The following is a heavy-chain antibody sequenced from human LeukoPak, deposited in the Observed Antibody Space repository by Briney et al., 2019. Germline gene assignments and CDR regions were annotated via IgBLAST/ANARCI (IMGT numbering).Heavy chain of an antibody. V-gene: IGHV4-39*01. Sequence: PSETLSLACTVSGGSISSSSYYWGWIRQPPGKGLEWIGSIYYSGSTYYNPSLKSRVTISVDTSKNQFSLKLSSVTAADTAVYYCASLAGEGGPYPALVDYWGQGTLVTVSS. CDR1: GGSISSSSYY. CDR3: ASLAGEGGPYPALVDY. J-gene: IGHJ4*02. CDR2: IYYSGST. D-gene: IGHD6-19*01.